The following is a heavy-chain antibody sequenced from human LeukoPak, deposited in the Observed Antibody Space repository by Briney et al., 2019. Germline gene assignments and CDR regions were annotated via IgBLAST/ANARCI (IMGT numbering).Heavy chain of an antibody. J-gene: IGHJ4*02. CDR3: ARRGSSGYFYYFDY. V-gene: IGHV4-39*07. D-gene: IGHD3-22*01. CDR1: GDSISSSTYY. CDR2: IYYSGST. Sequence: SETLSLTCTVSGDSISSSTYYWGWIRQPPGKGLEWLGSIYYSGSTYYNPSLKSRVTMSVDTSKNQFSLKLSSVTAADTAVYYCARRGSSGYFYYFDYWGQGTLVTVSS.